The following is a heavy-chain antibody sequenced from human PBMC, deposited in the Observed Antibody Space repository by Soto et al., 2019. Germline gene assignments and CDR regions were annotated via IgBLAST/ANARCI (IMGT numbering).Heavy chain of an antibody. J-gene: IGHJ6*02. D-gene: IGHD4-17*01. Sequence: PGGSLRLSCAASGFTFSSYWMSWVRQAPGKGLEWVANIKQDGSEKYYVDSVKGRFTISRDNAKNSLYLQMNSLRAEDTAVYYCARDGDYRYYYYYYGMDVWGQGTTVRVYS. CDR1: GFTFSSYW. CDR3: ARDGDYRYYYYYYGMDV. V-gene: IGHV3-7*01. CDR2: IKQDGSEK.